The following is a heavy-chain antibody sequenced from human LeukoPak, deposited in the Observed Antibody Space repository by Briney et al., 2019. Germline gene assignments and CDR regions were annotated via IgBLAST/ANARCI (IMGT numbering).Heavy chain of an antibody. CDR2: FDPEDGER. D-gene: IGHD6-13*01. CDR3: ATLIAAADHNWFDP. J-gene: IGHJ5*02. CDR1: GCTVIDLS. Sequence: ASVKVSCKVSGCTVIDLSIHWVRQAPGKGLEWMAAFDPEDGERFYAQKFQGRVTLTEDTSTDTAYMELSSLRSEDTAVYYCATLIAAADHNWFDPWGRGTLVTVSS. V-gene: IGHV1-24*01.